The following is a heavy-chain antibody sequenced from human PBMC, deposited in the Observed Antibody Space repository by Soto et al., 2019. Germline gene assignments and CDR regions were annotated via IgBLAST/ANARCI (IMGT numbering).Heavy chain of an antibody. Sequence: QVQLVESGGGVVQPGRSLRLSCAASGFTFSSYGMHWVRQAPGKGLEWVAVISYDGSNKYYADSVKGRFTISRDNSKNPLYLQMNSLRAEDTAVYYCAKDGGYSRPRGMDYWGQGTLVTVSS. CDR3: AKDGGYSRPRGMDY. CDR2: ISYDGSNK. V-gene: IGHV3-30*18. J-gene: IGHJ4*02. D-gene: IGHD6-13*01. CDR1: GFTFSSYG.